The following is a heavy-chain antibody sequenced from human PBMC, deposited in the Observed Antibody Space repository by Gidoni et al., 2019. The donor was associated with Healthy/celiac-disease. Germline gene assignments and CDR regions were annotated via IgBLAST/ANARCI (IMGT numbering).Heavy chain of an antibody. CDR3: ARGRHIVVVTAIPRGFYGMDV. Sequence: QVQLQQCGAGLLKPSETLSLTCAVYGGSFSGYYWSWIRQPPGKGLAWIGEINHSGSTNYNPSLKSRVTISVDTSKNQFSLKLSSVTAADTAVYYCARGRHIVVVTAIPRGFYGMDVWGQGTTVTVSS. J-gene: IGHJ6*02. V-gene: IGHV4-34*01. CDR2: INHSGST. D-gene: IGHD2-21*02. CDR1: GGSFSGYY.